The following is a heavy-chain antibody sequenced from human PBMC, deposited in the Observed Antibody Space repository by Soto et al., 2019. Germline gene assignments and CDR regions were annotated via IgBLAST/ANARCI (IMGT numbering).Heavy chain of an antibody. D-gene: IGHD3-10*01. J-gene: IGHJ6*03. V-gene: IGHV3-66*01. CDR3: ARDLMVRGVIPRGGKYYYYMDV. CDR2: IYSGGST. CDR1: GFTVSSNY. Sequence: PGGSLRLSCAASGFTVSSNYMSWVRQAPGKGLEWVSVIYSGGSTYYADSVKGRFTISRDNSKNTLYLQMNSLRAEDTAVYYCARDLMVRGVIPRGGKYYYYMDVWGKGTTVTDSS.